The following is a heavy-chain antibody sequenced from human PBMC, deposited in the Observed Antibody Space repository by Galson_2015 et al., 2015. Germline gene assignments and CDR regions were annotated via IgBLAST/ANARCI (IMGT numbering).Heavy chain of an antibody. CDR2: IYYSGST. CDR1: GGSISSYY. J-gene: IGHJ4*02. V-gene: IGHV4-59*01. Sequence: ETLSLTCTVSGGSISSYYWSWIRQPPGKGLEWIGYIYYSGSTNYNPSLKSRVTISVDTSKNQFSLKLSSVTAADTAVYYCARVGYYGDFHFDYWGQGTLVTVSS. D-gene: IGHD4-17*01. CDR3: ARVGYYGDFHFDY.